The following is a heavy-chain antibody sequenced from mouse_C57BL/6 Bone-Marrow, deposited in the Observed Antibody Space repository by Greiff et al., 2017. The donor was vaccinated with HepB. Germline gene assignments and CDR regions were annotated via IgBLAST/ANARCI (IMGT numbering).Heavy chain of an antibody. CDR3: ARDLYDGYYDYAMDY. CDR1: GFTFSDFY. CDR2: SRNKANDYTT. J-gene: IGHJ4*01. Sequence: EVQLVESGGGLVQSGRSLRLSCATSGFTFSDFYMEWVRQAPGKGLEWIAASRNKANDYTTEYSASVKGRFIVSRDTSQSILYLQMNALRAEDTAIYYCARDLYDGYYDYAMDYWGQGTSVTVSS. V-gene: IGHV7-1*01. D-gene: IGHD2-3*01.